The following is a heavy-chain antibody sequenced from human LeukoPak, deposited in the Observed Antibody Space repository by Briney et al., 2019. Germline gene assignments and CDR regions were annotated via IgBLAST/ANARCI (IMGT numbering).Heavy chain of an antibody. Sequence: GRSLRLSCAASGFTFSSYAMHWVRQAPGKGLEWVAVISYDGSNKYYADSVKGRFTISRDNSKNTLYLQMNSLRAEDTAVYYCAKSAEEGKGDLWFRELSKIPFDYWGQGTLVTVSS. CDR1: GFTFSSYA. CDR2: ISYDGSNK. CDR3: AKSAEEGKGDLWFRELSKIPFDY. J-gene: IGHJ4*02. D-gene: IGHD3-10*01. V-gene: IGHV3-30-3*02.